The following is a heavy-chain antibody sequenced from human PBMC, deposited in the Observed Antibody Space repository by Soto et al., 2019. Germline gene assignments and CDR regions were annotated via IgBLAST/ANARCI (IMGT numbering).Heavy chain of an antibody. J-gene: IGHJ6*02. Sequence: QVQLVQSGAEVKKPGSSVKVSCKASGGTFSSYAISWVRQAPGQGLEWMGGIIPIFGTANYAQKFQGRVTITADESTSTTYMELSSLRSEDTAVYYCARAYIAARPGSDYYYGMDVWGQGTTVTVSS. D-gene: IGHD6-6*01. CDR2: IIPIFGTA. CDR1: GGTFSSYA. CDR3: ARAYIAARPGSDYYYGMDV. V-gene: IGHV1-69*01.